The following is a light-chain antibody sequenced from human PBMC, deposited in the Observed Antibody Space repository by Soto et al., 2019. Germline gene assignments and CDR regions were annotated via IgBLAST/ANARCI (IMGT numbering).Light chain of an antibody. CDR2: GVS. J-gene: IGLJ1*01. Sequence: QSVLTQPASVSWSPGQSITISCTGTSSDVGADKSVSWYQQHPGKAPKLVIYGVSDRPSGASSRFTGSKSGNTASLTISGLQAEDEADYYCSSYTSSSTYVFGTGTKVTVL. CDR1: SSDVGADKS. V-gene: IGLV2-14*01. CDR3: SSYTSSSTYV.